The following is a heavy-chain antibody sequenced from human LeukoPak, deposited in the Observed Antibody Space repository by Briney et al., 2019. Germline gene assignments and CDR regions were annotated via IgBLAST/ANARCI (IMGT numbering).Heavy chain of an antibody. J-gene: IGHJ4*02. Sequence: QTGGSLRLSCAASGFTFSSYWMHWVRQAPGKGLVWVSRINSDGSTTSYADSVKGRFTISRDNAKNTLYLQMNSLRAEDTAVYYCASSSGWRENYFDYWGQGSLVTVSS. CDR2: INSDGSTT. D-gene: IGHD6-19*01. V-gene: IGHV3-74*01. CDR1: GFTFSSYW. CDR3: ASSSGWRENYFDY.